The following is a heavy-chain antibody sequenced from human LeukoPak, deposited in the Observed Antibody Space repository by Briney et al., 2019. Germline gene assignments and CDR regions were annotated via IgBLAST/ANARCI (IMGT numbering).Heavy chain of an antibody. Sequence: SETLSLTCTVSGGSISSYYWSWIRQPPGKGLEWIGYIYYSGSTNYNPSLKSRVTISVDTSKNQFSLKLSSVTAADTAVYYCARRVSSGWPYYYYGMDVWGQETTVTVSS. D-gene: IGHD6-19*01. CDR2: IYYSGST. CDR3: ARRVSSGWPYYYYGMDV. CDR1: GGSISSYY. J-gene: IGHJ6*02. V-gene: IGHV4-59*08.